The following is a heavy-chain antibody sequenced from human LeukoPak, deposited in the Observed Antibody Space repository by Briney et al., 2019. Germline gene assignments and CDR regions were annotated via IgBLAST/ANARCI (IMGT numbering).Heavy chain of an antibody. CDR3: ARGGAGRGYYYYYYMDV. J-gene: IGHJ6*03. CDR2: IKQDGSEK. V-gene: IGHV3-7*01. Sequence: GGSLRLSCAASGFTFSSYWMSWVRQAPGKGLEWVANIKQDGSEKYYVDSVKGRFTISRDNAKNSLYLQMNSLRAEDTAVYYCARGGAGRGYYYYYYMDVWGKGTTVTVSS. D-gene: IGHD1-26*01. CDR1: GFTFSSYW.